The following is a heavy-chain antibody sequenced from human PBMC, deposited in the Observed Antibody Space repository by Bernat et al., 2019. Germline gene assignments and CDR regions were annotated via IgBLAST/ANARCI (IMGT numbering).Heavy chain of an antibody. CDR3: ARAVAGTPYYGMDV. J-gene: IGHJ6*02. Sequence: QVQLVQSGAEVKKPGASVKVSCKASGYTFIGYYMHWVRQAPGQGLEWMVWINPNSGGTNYAQKFQGWVTKTRDTSISTAYMELSRLRSDDTAVYYCARAVAGTPYYGMDVWGQGTTVTVSS. D-gene: IGHD6-19*01. CDR2: INPNSGGT. CDR1: GYTFIGYY. V-gene: IGHV1-2*04.